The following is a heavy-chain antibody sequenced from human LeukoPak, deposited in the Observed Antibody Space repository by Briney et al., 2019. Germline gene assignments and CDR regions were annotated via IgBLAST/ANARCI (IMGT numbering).Heavy chain of an antibody. V-gene: IGHV1-46*01. CDR3: ARGGVGLAVAGLFDY. J-gene: IGHJ4*02. Sequence: ASVKVSCKASGYTFTSYYMHWVRQAPGQGLEWMGIINPSGGSTSYAQKFQGRVTMTRDTSTSTVYMELSSLRSEDTAVYYCARGGVGLAVAGLFDYWGQGTLVTVSS. CDR1: GYTFTSYY. D-gene: IGHD6-19*01. CDR2: INPSGGST.